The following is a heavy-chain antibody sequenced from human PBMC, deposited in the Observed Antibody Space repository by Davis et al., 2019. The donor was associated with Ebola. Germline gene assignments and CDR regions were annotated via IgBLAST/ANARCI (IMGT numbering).Heavy chain of an antibody. CDR2: ISGSGGST. CDR1: GFTFSSYS. V-gene: IGHV3-23*01. CDR3: ARVYSPHYYYYYYMDV. D-gene: IGHD4-11*01. Sequence: GESLKISCAASGFTFSSYSMSWVRQAPGKGLEWASAISGSGGSTYYADSVKGRFTISRDNSKNTLYLQMNSLRAEDTAVYYCARVYSPHYYYYYYMDVWGKGTTVTVSS. J-gene: IGHJ6*03.